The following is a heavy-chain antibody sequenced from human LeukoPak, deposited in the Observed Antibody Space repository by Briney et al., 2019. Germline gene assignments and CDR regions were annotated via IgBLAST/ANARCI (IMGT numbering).Heavy chain of an antibody. J-gene: IGHJ3*02. CDR1: GFTFSSYA. CDR3: AKSSYDSSGYPIGDDAFDI. CDR2: ISGSGGST. V-gene: IGHV3-23*01. D-gene: IGHD3-22*01. Sequence: PGGSLRLSCAASGFTFSSYAMSWVHQAPGKGLEWASAISGSGGSTYYADSVKGRFTISRDNSKNTLYLQMNSLRAEDTAVYYCAKSSYDSSGYPIGDDAFDIWGQGTMVTVSS.